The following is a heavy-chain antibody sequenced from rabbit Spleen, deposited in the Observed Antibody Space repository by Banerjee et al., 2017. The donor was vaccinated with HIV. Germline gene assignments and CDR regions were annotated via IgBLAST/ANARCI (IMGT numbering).Heavy chain of an antibody. CDR3: ARDTGSSFSSYGMDL. D-gene: IGHD8-1*01. CDR2: IDAGSSGFT. V-gene: IGHV1S40*01. CDR1: GVSFSISSY. Sequence: QSLEESGGDLVKPGASLTLTCTASGVSFSISSYICWVRQAPGKGLEWIACIDAGSSGFTYFATWAKGRFTCSKTSSTTVTLQMTRLTAADTATYFCARDTGSSFSSYGMDLWGQGTLVTVS. J-gene: IGHJ6*01.